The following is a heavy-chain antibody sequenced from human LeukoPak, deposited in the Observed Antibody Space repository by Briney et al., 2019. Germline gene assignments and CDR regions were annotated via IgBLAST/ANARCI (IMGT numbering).Heavy chain of an antibody. D-gene: IGHD5-12*01. CDR1: GGSISSYY. V-gene: IGHV4-59*01. J-gene: IGHJ4*02. Sequence: SETLSLTCTVSGGSISSYYWSWIRQPPGKGLEWIGYIYYSGSTNYNPSLKSRVTISVDTSKNQFSLKLSSVTAADTAVYYCARSRNSWLSAFDYWGQGTLVTVSS. CDR2: IYYSGST. CDR3: ARSRNSWLSAFDY.